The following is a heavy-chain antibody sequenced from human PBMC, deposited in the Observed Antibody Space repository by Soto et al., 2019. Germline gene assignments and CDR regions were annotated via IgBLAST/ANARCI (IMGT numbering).Heavy chain of an antibody. Sequence: SETLSLTCTVSGGSITNYYWSRIRQPPGKGLQWIGYIFYSGSTNYNPSLKSRVTISVDTSKNQFSLNLNSVTAADTAIYYCARDGSSGWG. V-gene: IGHV4-59*13. J-gene: IGHJ6*03. CDR2: IFYSGST. D-gene: IGHD3-22*01. CDR3: ARDGSSG. CDR1: GGSITNYY.